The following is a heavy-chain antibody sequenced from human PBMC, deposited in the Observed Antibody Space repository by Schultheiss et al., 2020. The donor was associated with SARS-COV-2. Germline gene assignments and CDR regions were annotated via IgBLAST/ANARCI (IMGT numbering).Heavy chain of an antibody. CDR3: ARGPYYDILTGYTDGFDF. Sequence: SETLSLTCAVYGGSFSGYYWSWIRQPPGKGLEWIGEINHSGSTNYNPSLKSRVTISVDTSKNQFSLRLSSVTAADTAVYYCARGPYYDILTGYTDGFDFWGRGTMVTVSS. CDR2: INHSGST. J-gene: IGHJ3*01. V-gene: IGHV4-34*01. D-gene: IGHD3-9*01. CDR1: GGSFSGYY.